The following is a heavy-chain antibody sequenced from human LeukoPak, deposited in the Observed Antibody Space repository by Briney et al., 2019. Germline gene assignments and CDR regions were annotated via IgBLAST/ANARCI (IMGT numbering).Heavy chain of an antibody. Sequence: PSETLSLTCAVYGGSFSGYYWSWIRQPPGKGLEWIGEINHSGSTNYNPSLKSRVTISVDTSKNQFSLKLSSVTAADTAVYYCASGVPTTNWIDPWGQGTLVTASS. CDR3: ASGVPTTNWIDP. D-gene: IGHD2-2*01. V-gene: IGHV4-34*01. J-gene: IGHJ5*02. CDR2: INHSGST. CDR1: GGSFSGYY.